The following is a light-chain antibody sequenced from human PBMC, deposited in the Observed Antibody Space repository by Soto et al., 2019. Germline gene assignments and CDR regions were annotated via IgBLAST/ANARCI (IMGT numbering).Light chain of an antibody. CDR3: QHYNSYSEA. Sequence: EIVLTQSPGTLSLSPGDRAALSCRASQTISNNYVAWYQQRPGQPPTLLTSGASSRATGIPDRFSGSGSGTEFTLTISSLQPDDFATYYCQHYNSYSEAFGQGTKVDIK. J-gene: IGKJ1*01. CDR2: GAS. CDR1: QTISNNY. V-gene: IGKV3-20*01.